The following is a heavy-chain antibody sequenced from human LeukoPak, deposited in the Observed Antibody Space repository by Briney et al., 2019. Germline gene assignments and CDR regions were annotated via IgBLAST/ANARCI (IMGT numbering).Heavy chain of an antibody. D-gene: IGHD4-17*01. V-gene: IGHV1-2*02. CDR2: INPNSGAT. CDR3: ARGNGDYPDY. Sequence: ASVTVSCKASGYXFTVSSIHWVRQAPGQGLEWMGSINPNSGATKYAQNFQGRVTMTRDTSISTAYMELSRLRSEDTAVYYCARGNGDYPDYWGQGTLVTVS. J-gene: IGHJ4*02. CDR1: GYXFTVSS.